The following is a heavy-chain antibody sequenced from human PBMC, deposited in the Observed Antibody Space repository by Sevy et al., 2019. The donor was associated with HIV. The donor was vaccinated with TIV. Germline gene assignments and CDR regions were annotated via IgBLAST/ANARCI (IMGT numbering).Heavy chain of an antibody. CDR3: ARAPSGGMFAFDI. V-gene: IGHV4-31*03. J-gene: IGHJ3*02. Sequence: SETLSLTCTVSGGSISSGGYYWSWIRQHPGKGLEWIGYIYYSGSTYYNPSLKSRVTISVDTSKNQFSLKLSSVTAADTAVYYCARAPSGGMFAFDIWGQGTMVTVSS. CDR2: IYYSGST. CDR1: GGSISSGGYY. D-gene: IGHD1-1*01.